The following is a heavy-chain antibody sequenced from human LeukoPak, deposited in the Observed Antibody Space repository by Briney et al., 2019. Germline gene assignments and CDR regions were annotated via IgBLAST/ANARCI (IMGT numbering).Heavy chain of an antibody. CDR3: ARGGPGNAPYFDY. CDR2: IYYSGST. Sequence: SETLSLTCTGSGGSISSYYWSWIRQPPGKGLEWIGYIYYSGSTNYNPSLKSRVTISVDTSKNQFSLKLSSVTAADTAVYYCARGGPGNAPYFDYWSQGTLVTVSS. D-gene: IGHD1-1*01. V-gene: IGHV4-59*01. CDR1: GGSISSYY. J-gene: IGHJ4*02.